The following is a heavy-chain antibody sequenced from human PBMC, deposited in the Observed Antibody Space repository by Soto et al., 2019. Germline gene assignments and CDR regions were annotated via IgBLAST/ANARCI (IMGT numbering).Heavy chain of an antibody. V-gene: IGHV3-30-3*01. D-gene: IGHD6-13*01. CDR3: ARAGYSSSQGDYFYGMAV. Sequence: QVQLVESGGGVVQPGRSLRLSCAASGFSFSAYTMHWVRQVPGKGLEWVAVISFGGNSKYYADSVKGRFTISRDNSDNTLYLQMNTLREDDTALYYCARAGYSSSQGDYFYGMAVWGQGTTVTVSS. CDR2: ISFGGNSK. CDR1: GFSFSAYT. J-gene: IGHJ6*02.